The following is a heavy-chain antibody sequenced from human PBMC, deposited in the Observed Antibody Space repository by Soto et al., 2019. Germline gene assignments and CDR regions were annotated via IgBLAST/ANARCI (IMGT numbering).Heavy chain of an antibody. CDR1: GGTFSSYA. D-gene: IGHD2-15*01. Sequence: ASVKVSCKASGGTFSSYAISWVRQAPGQGLEWMGGIIPIFGTANYAQKFQGRVTITADESTSTAYMELSSLRSEDTAVYYCARAWPHCSGGSCYQYYFDYWGQGTLVTVSS. J-gene: IGHJ4*02. CDR2: IIPIFGTA. V-gene: IGHV1-69*13. CDR3: ARAWPHCSGGSCYQYYFDY.